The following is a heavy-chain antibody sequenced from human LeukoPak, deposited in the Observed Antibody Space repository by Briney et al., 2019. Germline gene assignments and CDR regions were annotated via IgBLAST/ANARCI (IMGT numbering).Heavy chain of an antibody. D-gene: IGHD2-2*01. J-gene: IGHJ5*02. CDR2: ISAYNGNT. V-gene: IGHV1-18*01. Sequence: WASVKVSCTASGYTFTSYGISWVRQAPGQGLEWMGWISAYNGNTNYAQKLQGRVTMTTDTSTSTAYMELRSLRSDDTAVYYCARDIVVVPAATSGSWFDPWGQGTLVTVSS. CDR3: ARDIVVVPAATSGSWFDP. CDR1: GYTFTSYG.